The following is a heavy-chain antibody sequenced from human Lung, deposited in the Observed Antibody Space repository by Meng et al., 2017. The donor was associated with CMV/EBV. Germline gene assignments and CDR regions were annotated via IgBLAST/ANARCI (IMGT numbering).Heavy chain of an antibody. CDR1: GCSIRSRNW. J-gene: IGHJ4*02. Sequence: QESCSEVVKPAGTISLTCPVFGCSIRSRNWCGWGREPPGEGLEWIGEIFHIGSTNDNLSLKIRFTISVAKSKDQFYLKLISVTAADKAVYYCAGVVTALWGYNFDYWGQGTLVTVSS. CDR3: AGVVTALWGYNFDY. D-gene: IGHD2-21*02. V-gene: IGHV4-4*02. CDR2: IFHIGST.